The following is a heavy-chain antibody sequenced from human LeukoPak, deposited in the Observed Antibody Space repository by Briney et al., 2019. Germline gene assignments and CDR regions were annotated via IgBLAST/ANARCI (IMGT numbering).Heavy chain of an antibody. Sequence: GGSLRLSCAASGFTFNKAWMSWVRQAQGKGGEWVGRIKIITYGSTTDYPSPVKGRFTISRNYSKNMLYLQMNSLKIEDTAVYFCTTDRVAVAGKFDSWGQGTLVTVSS. CDR2: IKIITYGSTT. CDR1: GFTFNKAW. J-gene: IGHJ4*02. D-gene: IGHD6-19*01. CDR3: TTDRVAVAGKFDS. V-gene: IGHV3-15*01.